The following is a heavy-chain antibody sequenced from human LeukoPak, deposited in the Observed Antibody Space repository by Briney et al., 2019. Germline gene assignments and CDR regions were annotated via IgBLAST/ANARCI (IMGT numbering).Heavy chain of an antibody. J-gene: IGHJ4*02. CDR1: GFTFSSYW. D-gene: IGHD4-17*01. V-gene: IGHV3-7*01. CDR2: IKQDGSEK. Sequence: GGSLRLSCAASGFTFSSYWMSWVRQAPGKGLEWVANIKQDGSEKYYVDSVKGRFTISRNNAKNSLYLQMNSLRAEDTAVYYCARSPYHDYGDGYFDYWGQGTLVTVSS. CDR3: ARSPYHDYGDGYFDY.